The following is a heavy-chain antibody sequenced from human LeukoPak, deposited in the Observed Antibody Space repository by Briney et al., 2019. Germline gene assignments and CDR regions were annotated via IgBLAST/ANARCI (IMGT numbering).Heavy chain of an antibody. J-gene: IGHJ4*02. V-gene: IGHV3-21*01. CDR3: ARDYNRRAAYYESSGLPLGY. Sequence: GGCLRLSCAASGFTFSSYSMNWVRQAPGKGLEWVSSISSSSSYIYYADSVKGRFTISRDNAKNSLYLQMNSLRAEDTAVYYCARDYNRRAAYYESSGLPLGYWGQGTLVTVSS. CDR2: ISSSSSYI. D-gene: IGHD3-22*01. CDR1: GFTFSSYS.